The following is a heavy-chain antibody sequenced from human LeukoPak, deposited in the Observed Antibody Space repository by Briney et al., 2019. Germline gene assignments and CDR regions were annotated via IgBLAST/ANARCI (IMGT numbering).Heavy chain of an antibody. J-gene: IGHJ5*02. D-gene: IGHD3-16*01. CDR2: IHSDGLA. V-gene: IGHV4-61*02. CDR1: GDFISSGNYF. Sequence: SETLSLTCTVSGDFISSGNYFWAWIRQSAGKGLEWIGRIHSDGLANYNPSLRSRVTISVDTSNNQFSLKVKSVTAADTATYYCARDRQLGWFGPWGQGILVTVSS. CDR3: ARDRQLGWFGP.